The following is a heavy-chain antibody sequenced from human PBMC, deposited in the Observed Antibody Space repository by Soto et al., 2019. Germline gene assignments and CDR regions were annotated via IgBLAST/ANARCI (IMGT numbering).Heavy chain of an antibody. Sequence: EVQLLEAGGGLVQPGGSLRLSCAGTGFNLRTHGMSWVRQAPGKGPEWVSDIVLRDGFTYYADSVRGRFTISRDTSKNTLYLQMNSLRVDDTAVYYCVGHGGYSTWGQGTLVTVSS. CDR2: IVLRDGFT. V-gene: IGHV3-23*01. D-gene: IGHD2-21*02. CDR1: GFNLRTHG. J-gene: IGHJ5*02. CDR3: VGHGGYST.